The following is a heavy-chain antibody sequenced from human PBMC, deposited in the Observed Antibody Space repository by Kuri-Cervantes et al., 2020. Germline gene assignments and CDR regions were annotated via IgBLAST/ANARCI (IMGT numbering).Heavy chain of an antibody. J-gene: IGHJ4*02. D-gene: IGHD3-22*01. Sequence: ESLKISCAASGFTFSSYWMSWVRQAPGKGLEWIGEINHSGSTNYNPSLKSRVTISVDKSKNQFSLKLSSVTAADTAVYYCARSTYYYDSSGYDWGQGTLVTVSS. V-gene: IGHV4-34*01. CDR1: GFTFSSYW. CDR3: ARSTYYYDSSGYD. CDR2: INHSGST.